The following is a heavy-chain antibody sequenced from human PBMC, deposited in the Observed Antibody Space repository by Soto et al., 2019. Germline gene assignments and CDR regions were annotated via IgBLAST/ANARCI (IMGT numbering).Heavy chain of an antibody. CDR3: AREYSSSDRYYYYGVDV. D-gene: IGHD6-6*01. J-gene: IGHJ6*02. CDR2: IDPSDSYT. Sequence: PGESLKIACKGSGYMFTTYWISWVRQMPGKGLEWMGRIDPSDSYTNYSPSFQGHVTISADKSISTAFLQWSSLKASDTAMYYCAREYSSSDRYYYYGVDVWGQGTTVTVSS. CDR1: GYMFTTYW. V-gene: IGHV5-10-1*01.